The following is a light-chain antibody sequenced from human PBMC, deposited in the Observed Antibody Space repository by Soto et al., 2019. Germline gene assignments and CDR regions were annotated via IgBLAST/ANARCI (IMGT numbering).Light chain of an antibody. CDR1: QTISSW. CDR3: QQLHGYPIT. V-gene: IGKV1-5*03. J-gene: IGKJ5*01. Sequence: DIQMTQSPSTLSGSVGDRVTITCLASQTISSWLAWYQQKPGKAPKLLIYKASTLKSGVPSRFSGSGSGTEFTLTISSLQPDDFATYYCQQLHGYPITFGQGTRLEIK. CDR2: KAS.